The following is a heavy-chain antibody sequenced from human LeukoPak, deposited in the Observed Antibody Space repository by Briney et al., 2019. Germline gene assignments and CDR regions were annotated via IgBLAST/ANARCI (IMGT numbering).Heavy chain of an antibody. J-gene: IGHJ4*02. CDR2: FDPEDGET. V-gene: IGHV1-24*01. CDR1: GYTLTELS. Sequence: ASVKVSCKVSGYTLTELSIHWVRQAPGKGLEWMGGFDPEDGETIYAQKSQGRVTMTEDTSTDTAYMELSSLRSEDTAVFYCATASLDYWGQGTLVTVSS. CDR3: ATASLDY.